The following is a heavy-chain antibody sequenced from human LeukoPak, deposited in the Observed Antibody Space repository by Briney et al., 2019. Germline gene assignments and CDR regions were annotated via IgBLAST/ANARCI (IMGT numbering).Heavy chain of an antibody. D-gene: IGHD6-6*01. CDR1: RFTFSSYR. V-gene: IGHV3-74*01. CDR3: ARGLKQLVRWYYYYYMDV. CDR2: IHSDGTST. J-gene: IGHJ6*03. Sequence: GGSLRLSCAASRFTFSSYRMHWVRQAPGKGLVWVSRIHSDGTSTSCADSVKGRFTISRDNAKNTLYLQMNSLRAEDTAVYYCARGLKQLVRWYYYYYMDVWGKGTTVTVSS.